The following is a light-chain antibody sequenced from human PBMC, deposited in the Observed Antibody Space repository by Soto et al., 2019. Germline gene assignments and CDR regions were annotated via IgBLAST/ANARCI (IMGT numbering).Light chain of an antibody. CDR3: QQYYRPWT. CDR2: WAS. Sequence: DIVMTQSPDSLAVSLGERATINCKSSQSVLYSSNNKNYLAWYQQKPGQPPKLLIYWASTRESGVPDRFSGRGFGTYFTPTISSLQAEDVAVYYCQQYYRPWTFAQGTKGEIK. CDR1: QSVLYSSNNKNY. V-gene: IGKV4-1*01. J-gene: IGKJ1*01.